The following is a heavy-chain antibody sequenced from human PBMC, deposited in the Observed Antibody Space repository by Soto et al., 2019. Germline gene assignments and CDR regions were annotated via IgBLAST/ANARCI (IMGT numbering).Heavy chain of an antibody. CDR1: GYSFTSYW. D-gene: IGHD4-17*01. V-gene: IGHV5-51*01. CDR2: IYTGDSDT. CDR3: ARAIYGGNAGDAFDI. Sequence: GESLKISCKGSGYSFTSYWIGWVRQMPGKGLEWMRIIYTGDSDTRYSPSFQGQIAISADKSVSTAYLQWSSLKASATAMYYCARAIYGGNAGDAFDIWGQGTRVTVSS. J-gene: IGHJ3*02.